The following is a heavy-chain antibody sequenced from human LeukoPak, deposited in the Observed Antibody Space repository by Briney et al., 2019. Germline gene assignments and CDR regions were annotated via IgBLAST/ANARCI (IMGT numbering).Heavy chain of an antibody. Sequence: PSETLALTCTFSVGSISSSSHYWRWIRQPPGKGLEWIGVSTYYNPSLKNRVTISRDTSRNQFSLKLSPVAAADTAIYYCARAGYSYGIISYFDSWGQGTLVTVSS. CDR1: VGSISSSSHY. CDR3: ARAGYSYGIISYFDS. V-gene: IGHV4-39*01. CDR2: VST. D-gene: IGHD5-18*01. J-gene: IGHJ4*02.